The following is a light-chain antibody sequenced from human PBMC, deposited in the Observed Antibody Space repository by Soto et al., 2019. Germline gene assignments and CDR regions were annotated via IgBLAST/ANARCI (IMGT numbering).Light chain of an antibody. V-gene: IGKV1-39*01. J-gene: IGKJ1*01. Sequence: DIQMTQSPSSLSASVGDRVIITCRASQSITTYLNWYQQKLGKAPKLLTYAASSLQSGVPSRFSGSGSGTDFTLTINSLPPEDFATYYCQQSYTTPWTFGQGTKVEV. CDR2: AAS. CDR1: QSITTY. CDR3: QQSYTTPWT.